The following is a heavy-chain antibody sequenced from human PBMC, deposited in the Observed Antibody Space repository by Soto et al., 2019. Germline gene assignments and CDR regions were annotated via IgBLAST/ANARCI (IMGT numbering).Heavy chain of an antibody. CDR3: AIERSGDVDS. Sequence: QVQLVQSGAEVKKPGASVKVSCKASGYTFTSYNINWVRQATGQGLEWMVWMNPTSGNTGYAQKLQGRVTMTRNTSISTASMELSSLRSDDTAVYYCAIERSGDVDSWGHGTLVTVSS. CDR2: MNPTSGNT. J-gene: IGHJ5*01. V-gene: IGHV1-8*01. D-gene: IGHD2-21*02. CDR1: GYTFTSYN.